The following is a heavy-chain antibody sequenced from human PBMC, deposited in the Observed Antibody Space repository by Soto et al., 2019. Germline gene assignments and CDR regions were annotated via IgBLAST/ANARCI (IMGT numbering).Heavy chain of an antibody. CDR1: GGTFSSYA. D-gene: IGHD3-22*01. CDR3: ARRSSGYSNYYYGMDV. Sequence: QVQLVQSGAEVKKPGSSVKVSCKASGGTFSSYAISWVRQAPGQGLEWMGGIIPIFGTANYAQKFQGRVTITADEXTXXAYMELSSLRSEDTAVYYCARRSSGYSNYYYGMDVWGQGTTVTVSS. CDR2: IIPIFGTA. V-gene: IGHV1-69*12. J-gene: IGHJ6*02.